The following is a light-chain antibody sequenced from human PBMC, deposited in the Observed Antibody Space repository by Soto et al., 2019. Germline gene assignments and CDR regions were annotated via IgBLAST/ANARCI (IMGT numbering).Light chain of an antibody. CDR2: DVG. CDR3: SAYTSSSTYV. Sequence: QSVLTQPASVSGSPGQSIAISCTVTSSDVGGYNYVSWYQQHPGKAPKLMVYDVGNRPSGVSNRFSGSKSGNTASLTISGLQAEDVDDYYCSAYTSSSTYVFGTGTKVTDL. CDR1: SSDVGGYNY. J-gene: IGLJ1*01. V-gene: IGLV2-14*01.